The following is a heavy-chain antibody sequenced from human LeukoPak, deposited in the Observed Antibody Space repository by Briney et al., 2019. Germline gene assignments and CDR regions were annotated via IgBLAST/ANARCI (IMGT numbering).Heavy chain of an antibody. CDR2: ISSSSGTI. J-gene: IGHJ6*03. V-gene: IGHV3-48*04. D-gene: IGHD1-26*01. CDR3: ARDEAHKEYPVGASYMDV. Sequence: PGGSLRLSCVGSGFIFSSYSMNWVRQAPGKGLEWISYISSSSGTIYYADSVKGRFTISRDNAKNSLYLRMNSLRAEDTAVYYCARDEAHKEYPVGASYMDVWGKGTTVTVSS. CDR1: GFIFSSYS.